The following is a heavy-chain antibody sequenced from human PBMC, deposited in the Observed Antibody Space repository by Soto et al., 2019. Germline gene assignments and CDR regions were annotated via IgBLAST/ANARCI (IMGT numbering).Heavy chain of an antibody. CDR2: IYYSGST. D-gene: IGHD3-10*01. V-gene: IGHV4-39*01. CDR1: GGSISSISYY. J-gene: IGHJ4*02. Sequence: QLQLQESGPGLVKPSETLSLTCTVSGGSISSISYYWGWIRQPPGKGLEWIGSIYYSGSTYYNPSLKSRVTISVDTSKNQVSLKLSSVTAADTAVYYCATLWFGEGNYWGQGTLVTVSS. CDR3: ATLWFGEGNY.